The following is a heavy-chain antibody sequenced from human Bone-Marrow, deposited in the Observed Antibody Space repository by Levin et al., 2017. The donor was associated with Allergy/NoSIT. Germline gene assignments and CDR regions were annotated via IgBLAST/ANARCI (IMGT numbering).Heavy chain of an antibody. CDR3: ARSKDYGGNPLEGQNAFDI. CDR2: INWNGGST. Sequence: GGSLRLSCAASGFTFDDYGMSWVRQAPGKGLEWVSGINWNGGSTGYADSVKGRFTISRDNAKNSLYLQMNSLRAEDTALYHCARSKDYGGNPLEGQNAFDIWGQGTMVTVSS. CDR1: GFTFDDYG. J-gene: IGHJ3*02. D-gene: IGHD4-23*01. V-gene: IGHV3-20*01.